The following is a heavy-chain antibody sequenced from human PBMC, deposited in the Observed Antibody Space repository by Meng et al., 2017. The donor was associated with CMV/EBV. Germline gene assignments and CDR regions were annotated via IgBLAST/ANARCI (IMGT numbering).Heavy chain of an antibody. CDR1: GFTFSSHS. J-gene: IGHJ6*02. V-gene: IGHV3-21*01. CDR2: ISSSSSYI. Sequence: GGSLRLSCAASGFTFSSHSMNWVRQAPGKGLEWVSSISSSSSYIYYADSVEGRFTISRDNAKNSLYLQMNSMRAEDTAVYYCARESTIFGVVIPNYYYYGMDVWGQGTTVTVSS. CDR3: ARESTIFGVVIPNYYYYGMDV. D-gene: IGHD3-3*01.